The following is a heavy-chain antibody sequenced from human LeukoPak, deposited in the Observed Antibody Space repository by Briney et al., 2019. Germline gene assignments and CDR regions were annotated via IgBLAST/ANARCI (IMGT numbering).Heavy chain of an antibody. Sequence: ASVTVSCKASGYTFTGYYMHWVRQAPGQGLEWMGWINPNSGGTNYAQKFQGRVTMTRDTSMSTAYMEVSRVRSDETGVYYSAGTTVTPFDYWGQGTLVTVSS. J-gene: IGHJ4*02. CDR3: AGTTVTPFDY. CDR1: GYTFTGYY. CDR2: INPNSGGT. V-gene: IGHV1-2*02. D-gene: IGHD4-17*01.